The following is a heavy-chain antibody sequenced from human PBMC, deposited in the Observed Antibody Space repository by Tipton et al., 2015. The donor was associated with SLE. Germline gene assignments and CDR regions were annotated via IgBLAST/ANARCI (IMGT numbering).Heavy chain of an antibody. V-gene: IGHV4-34*01. CDR1: GGSFSYHY. CDR3: ARRGTYTSSSGGWFDP. Sequence: TLSLTCAVYGGSFSYHYWSWIRQPPGKGLEWIGEINYSGNINYNPSLKSRLIMSLATSKNQFSLNLSSVTAADTAIYYCARRGTYTSSSGGWFDPWGQGTLVTVSS. J-gene: IGHJ5*02. CDR2: INYSGNI. D-gene: IGHD6-6*01.